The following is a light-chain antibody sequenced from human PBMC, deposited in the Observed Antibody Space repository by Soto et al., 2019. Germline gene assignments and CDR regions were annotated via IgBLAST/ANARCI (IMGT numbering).Light chain of an antibody. Sequence: QSALTQPASVSGSPGQSITISCTGTSSDVGGAYNYVSWYQHHPGKAPKLMIYDVTYRPSGVSNRFSGSKSGNTASLTISGLQAEDEADYYCSSYTNSITLVVFGGGTKL. CDR3: SSYTNSITLVV. CDR1: SSDVGGAYNY. J-gene: IGLJ2*01. CDR2: DVT. V-gene: IGLV2-14*03.